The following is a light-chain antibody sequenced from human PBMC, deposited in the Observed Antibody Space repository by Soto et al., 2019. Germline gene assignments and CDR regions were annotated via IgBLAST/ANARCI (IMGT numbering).Light chain of an antibody. J-gene: IGKJ1*01. CDR3: QQYNGYSRT. CDR1: QSIGDS. CDR2: DVS. Sequence: DIQMTLSPSTLSASVGDRVTITCRASQSIGDSLAWYQQKPGKAPYLLISDVSSLERGVPSRFSGSGSGTEFTLTISSMQPDDFATFYCQQYNGYSRTFGQGTKVDIK. V-gene: IGKV1-5*01.